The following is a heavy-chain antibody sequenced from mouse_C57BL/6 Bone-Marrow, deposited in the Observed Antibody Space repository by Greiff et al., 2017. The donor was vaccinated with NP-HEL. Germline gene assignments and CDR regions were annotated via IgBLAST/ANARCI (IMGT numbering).Heavy chain of an antibody. CDR3: ARPFYYGYGAGAWFAY. Sequence: EVKLVESGGGLVQPGESLKLSCESNEYEFPSHDMSWVRKTPEKRLELVAAINSDGGSTYYPDTMERRFIISRDNTKKTLYLQMSSLRSEDTAVYYCARPFYYGYGAGAWFAYWGQGTLVTVSA. D-gene: IGHD2-2*01. CDR2: INSDGGST. J-gene: IGHJ3*01. V-gene: IGHV5-2*01. CDR1: EYEFPSHD.